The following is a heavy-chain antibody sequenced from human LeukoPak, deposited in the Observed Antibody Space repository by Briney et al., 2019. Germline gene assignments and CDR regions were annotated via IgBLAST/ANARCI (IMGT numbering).Heavy chain of an antibody. D-gene: IGHD2-21*01. CDR1: GYSFTDYY. J-gene: IGHJ5*02. CDR2: INPNSGGT. V-gene: IGHV1-2*02. CDR3: TRADRLDGGPYLIGP. Sequence: ASVKVSCKTSGYSFTDYYMHWVRQAPGQGLEWMGWINPNSGGTSSAQKFQGRVTMTRDTSITTVYMEVSWLTPDDTAIYYCTRADRLDGGPYLIGPWGQGTLVTVSS.